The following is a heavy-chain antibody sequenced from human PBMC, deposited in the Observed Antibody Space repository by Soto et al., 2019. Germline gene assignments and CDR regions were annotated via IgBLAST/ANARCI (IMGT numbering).Heavy chain of an antibody. Sequence: EVQLVESGGGLVQPGGSLRLSCAASGLIFSDYHMDWVRQAPGKGLEWVGRIRRKANSYTTEYAASVKGRFTISRDDSKISLYLQMTSLKSDDTAVYYCAMLGGWSGGSSGMDVWGQGTTVTVSS. CDR3: AMLGGWSGGSSGMDV. CDR1: GLIFSDYH. V-gene: IGHV3-72*01. CDR2: IRRKANSYTT. J-gene: IGHJ6*02. D-gene: IGHD6-19*01.